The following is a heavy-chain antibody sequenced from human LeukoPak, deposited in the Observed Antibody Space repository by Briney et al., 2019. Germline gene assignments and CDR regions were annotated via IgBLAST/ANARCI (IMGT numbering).Heavy chain of an antibody. J-gene: IGHJ5*02. V-gene: IGHV3-7*01. D-gene: IGHD6-6*01. CDR3: ARDQWYSSSSVLSFRPNSFDP. CDR2: IKQDGSEK. Sequence: GGSLRLSCAASGFTFIEYWMSWVRQAPGKGLEWVANIKQDGSEKYYVDSVKGRFTISRDNAKRSLYLQMNSLRAEDTAVYYCARDQWYSSSSVLSFRPNSFDPWGQGTLVTVSS. CDR1: GFTFIEYW.